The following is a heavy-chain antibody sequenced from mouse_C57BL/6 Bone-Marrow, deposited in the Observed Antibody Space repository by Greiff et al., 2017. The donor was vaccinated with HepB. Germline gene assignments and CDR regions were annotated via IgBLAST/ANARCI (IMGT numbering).Heavy chain of an antibody. Sequence: QVQLQQSGAELARPGASVKMSCKASGYTFTSYTMHWVQQRPGQGLEWIGYINPSSGYTKYNQKFKDKATLTADKSSSTAYMQLSSLTSEDSAVYYCASYGGSPAWFAYWGQGTLVTVSA. CDR2: INPSSGYT. V-gene: IGHV1-4*01. D-gene: IGHD1-1*01. CDR3: ASYGGSPAWFAY. CDR1: GYTFTSYT. J-gene: IGHJ3*01.